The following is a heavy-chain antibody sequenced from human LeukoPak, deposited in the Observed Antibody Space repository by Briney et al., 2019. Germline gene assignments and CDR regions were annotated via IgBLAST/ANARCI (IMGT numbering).Heavy chain of an antibody. Sequence: GESLKISCATSGFRFRTYAMHWVRQAPGKGLEWVAFIRYDGSNKYYADSVKGRFTISRDNSKNTLYLQMNSLRAEDTAVYYCAKGSPGQRVPGVYWGQGTLVTVSS. CDR1: GFRFRTYA. CDR3: AKGSPGQRVPGVY. CDR2: IRYDGSNK. V-gene: IGHV3-30*02. D-gene: IGHD3-10*01. J-gene: IGHJ4*02.